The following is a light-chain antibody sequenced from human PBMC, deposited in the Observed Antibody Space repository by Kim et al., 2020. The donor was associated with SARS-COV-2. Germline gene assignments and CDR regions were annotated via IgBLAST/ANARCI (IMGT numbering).Light chain of an antibody. V-gene: IGLV2-8*01. Sequence: GQSVPISCTGISSDVGGHNYVSWYQQHPGKAPRVMIYEVSKRPSGVPDRFSGSKSGNMASLTVSGLQAEDEADYYCSSYIGSNNFVFGTGTKVTVL. J-gene: IGLJ1*01. CDR2: EVS. CDR3: SSYIGSNNFV. CDR1: SSDVGGHNY.